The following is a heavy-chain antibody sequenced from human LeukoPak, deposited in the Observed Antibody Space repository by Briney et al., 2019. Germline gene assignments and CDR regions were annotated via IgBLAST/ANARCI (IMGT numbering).Heavy chain of an antibody. Sequence: TETLSLTCTVCGGSISSYYWSWIRQPPGKGLEWIGYIFYSGSTKYSPPLQSRVTMSVDTSKNQFSLKLSSVTAADTAVYYCARERMSVRGVSLIDYWGQGTPVTVSS. J-gene: IGHJ4*02. CDR3: ARERMSVRGVSLIDY. CDR2: IFYSGST. V-gene: IGHV4-59*01. CDR1: GGSISSYY. D-gene: IGHD3-10*01.